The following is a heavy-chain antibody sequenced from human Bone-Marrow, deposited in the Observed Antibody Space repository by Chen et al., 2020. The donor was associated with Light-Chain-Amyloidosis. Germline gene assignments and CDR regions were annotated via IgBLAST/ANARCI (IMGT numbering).Heavy chain of an antibody. CDR2: IYPDDSDA. CDR3: ARRRDGYNFDY. CDR1: GYTFPNYW. J-gene: IGHJ4*02. D-gene: IGHD5-12*01. Sequence: EVQLEQSGPEVKKPGESLKISCKGSGYTFPNYWSGWGRQMPGKGLEWIGVIYPDDSDARYSPSFEGQVTISADKSITTAYLQWRSLKASDTAMYYCARRRDGYNFDYWGQGTLVTVSS. V-gene: IGHV5-51*01.